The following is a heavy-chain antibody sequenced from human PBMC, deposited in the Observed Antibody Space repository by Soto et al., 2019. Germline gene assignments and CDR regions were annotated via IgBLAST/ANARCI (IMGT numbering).Heavy chain of an antibody. D-gene: IGHD3-3*02. V-gene: IGHV1-58*01. Sequence: SVKVSCKASGFTFTSSAVQWVRQARGQRLEWIGWIVVGSGNTNYAQKFQERVTITRDMSTSTAYMELSSLRSEDTAVYYCAADRAFLEWFPVSLGAFDIWGQGTMVTVSS. CDR2: IVVGSGNT. CDR1: GFTFTSSA. CDR3: AADRAFLEWFPVSLGAFDI. J-gene: IGHJ3*02.